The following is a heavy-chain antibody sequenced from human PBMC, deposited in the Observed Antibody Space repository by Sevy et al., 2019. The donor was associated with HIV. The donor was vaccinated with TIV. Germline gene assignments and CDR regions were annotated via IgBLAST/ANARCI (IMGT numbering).Heavy chain of an antibody. CDR2: IISSGDTI. CDR1: GFTFSSYE. D-gene: IGHD3-22*01. Sequence: GGSLRLSCTASGFTFSSYEMNWDRQAPGKGLEWVSSIISSGDTIYYADSVKGRFTVSRDNAKNSLFLQMNSLRAEDTAIYYCARGPHYYYDSSSFFEYWGQGTLVTVSS. V-gene: IGHV3-48*03. J-gene: IGHJ4*02. CDR3: ARGPHYYYDSSSFFEY.